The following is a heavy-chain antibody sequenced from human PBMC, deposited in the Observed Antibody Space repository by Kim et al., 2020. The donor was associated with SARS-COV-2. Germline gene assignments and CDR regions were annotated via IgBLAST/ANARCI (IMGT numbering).Heavy chain of an antibody. CDR2: IYHSGST. CDR3: ARDGADSDYDILTGYLATYYYYGMDV. CDR1: GGSISSSNW. Sequence: LETLSLTCAVSGGSISSSNWWSWVRQPPGKGLEWIGEIYHSGSTNYNPSLKSRVTISVDKSKNQFSLKLSSVTAADTAVYYCARDGADSDYDILTGYLATYYYYGMDVWGQGTTVTVSS. V-gene: IGHV4-4*02. D-gene: IGHD3-9*01. J-gene: IGHJ6*02.